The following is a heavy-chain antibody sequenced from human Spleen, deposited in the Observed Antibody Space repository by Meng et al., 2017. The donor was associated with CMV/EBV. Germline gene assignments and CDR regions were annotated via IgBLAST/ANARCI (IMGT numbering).Heavy chain of an antibody. V-gene: IGHV3-11*01. J-gene: IGHJ6*02. Sequence: EYYMNWIRQAPGKGLEWVAYISSRGSTIYYADSVKGRFTISRDNAKNSMYLQMNSLRAEDTAMYFCARVRGIVDLGSAYYRLYGMDVWGRGTTVTVSS. CDR1: EYY. CDR3: ARVRGIVDLGSAYYRLYGMDV. CDR2: ISSRGSTI. D-gene: IGHD3-3*01.